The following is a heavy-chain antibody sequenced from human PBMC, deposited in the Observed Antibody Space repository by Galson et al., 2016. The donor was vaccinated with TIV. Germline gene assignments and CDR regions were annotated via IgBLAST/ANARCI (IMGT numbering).Heavy chain of an antibody. Sequence: QSGAAVKKPGESLKISCQGSGYNFARYWIAWVRQMPGKGLEWIGIIYPAESETRYTTSFQGQVTISADKTHRTAYLQWSRLKDSDTAIYYGASPHISGWSSHYYGMDVWGQGTTFTVSS. D-gene: IGHD6-19*01. V-gene: IGHV5-51*01. CDR1: GYNFARYW. CDR3: ASPHISGWSSHYYGMDV. CDR2: IYPAESET. J-gene: IGHJ6*02.